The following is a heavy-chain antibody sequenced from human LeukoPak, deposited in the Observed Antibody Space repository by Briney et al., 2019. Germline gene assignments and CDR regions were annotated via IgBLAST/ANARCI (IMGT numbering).Heavy chain of an antibody. J-gene: IGHJ4*02. Sequence: SETLSLTCTVSGGSISSYYWSWIRQPPGKGLEWIGYIYYSGSTNYNPSLKSRVTISVDTSKNQFSLKLSSVTAADTAVYYCARHYYDSSDSYSSDYWGQGTLVTVSS. V-gene: IGHV4-59*08. CDR2: IYYSGST. D-gene: IGHD3-22*01. CDR1: GGSISSYY. CDR3: ARHYYDSSDSYSSDY.